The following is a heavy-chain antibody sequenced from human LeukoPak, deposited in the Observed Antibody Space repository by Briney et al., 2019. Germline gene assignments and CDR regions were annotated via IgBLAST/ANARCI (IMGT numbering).Heavy chain of an antibody. D-gene: IGHD3-9*01. CDR2: INPNSGGT. V-gene: IGHV1-2*02. J-gene: IGHJ4*02. Sequence: ASVKVSCKASGYTFTGYYMHWVRQAPGQGLEWIGWINPNSGGTNYAQKYQARITMTRDTSISTAYMQLSRLRSDDTAVYYCVYYDILTGFYNWGQGTLVTVSS. CDR3: VYYDILTGFYN. CDR1: GYTFTGYY.